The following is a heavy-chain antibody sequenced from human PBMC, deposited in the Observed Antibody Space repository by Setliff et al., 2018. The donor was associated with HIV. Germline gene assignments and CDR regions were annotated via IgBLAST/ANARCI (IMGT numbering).Heavy chain of an antibody. Sequence: GASVKVSCKASGYTFTSFGISWVRQAPGQGLEWMGRISAYSGNTDHAQRLQGRVTMTTDTSTRTAYMELRSLRSDDTAVYYCARAAVAGPWRKLDYWGQGTLVTVSS. V-gene: IGHV1-18*01. CDR3: ARAAVAGPWRKLDY. CDR2: ISAYSGNT. D-gene: IGHD6-19*01. J-gene: IGHJ4*02. CDR1: GYTFTSFG.